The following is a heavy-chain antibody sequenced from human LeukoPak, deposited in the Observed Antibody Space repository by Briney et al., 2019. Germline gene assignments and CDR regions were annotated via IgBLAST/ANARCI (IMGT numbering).Heavy chain of an antibody. CDR1: GGSISSYY. Sequence: SQTLSLTCTVSGGSISSYYWGWIRQPPGKGLEWIGSIYYSGSTYYNPSLKSRVTISVDTSKNQFSLKLSSVTAADTAVYYCARYSSSSGRFDYWGQGTLVTVSS. CDR3: ARYSSSSGRFDY. D-gene: IGHD6-6*01. CDR2: IYYSGST. J-gene: IGHJ4*02. V-gene: IGHV4-39*01.